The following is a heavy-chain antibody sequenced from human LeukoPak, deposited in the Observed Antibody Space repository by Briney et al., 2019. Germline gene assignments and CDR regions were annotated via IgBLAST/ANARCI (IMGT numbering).Heavy chain of an antibody. Sequence: PGGSLRLACAASGFTFSSYGMHWVRQAPGKGLEWVAVIWYDGSNKYYADSVKGRFTISRDNSKNTLYLQMNSLRAEDTAVYYCASDLSMAPGYWGQGTLVTVSS. CDR1: GFTFSSYG. D-gene: IGHD3-16*02. J-gene: IGHJ4*02. CDR3: ASDLSMAPGY. V-gene: IGHV3-33*01. CDR2: IWYDGSNK.